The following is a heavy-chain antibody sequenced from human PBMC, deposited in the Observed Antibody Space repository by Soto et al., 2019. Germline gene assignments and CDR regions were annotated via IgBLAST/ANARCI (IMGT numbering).Heavy chain of an antibody. CDR3: ARGVGSSPPRY. CDR2: ICDSGSP. V-gene: IGHV4-59*01. CDR1: GGSISVYD. Sequence: XTLSLHCTISGGSISVYDWSWIRQPPGQALEWIGYICDSGSPYYNPSLRRGCIISACASKKQMALKFTASTSADTAVYYCARGVGSSPPRYWGRGTLGPVS. D-gene: IGHD1-26*01. J-gene: IGHJ4*02.